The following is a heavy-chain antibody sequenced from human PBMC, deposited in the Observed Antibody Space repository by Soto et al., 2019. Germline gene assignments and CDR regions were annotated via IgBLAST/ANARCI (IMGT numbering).Heavy chain of an antibody. V-gene: IGHV4-4*07. CDR2: IYTSGST. D-gene: IGHD1-26*01. J-gene: IGHJ4*02. CDR3: ARVVGATTVMVGYFDY. Sequence: SETLSLTCTVSGGSISSYYWSWIRQPAGKGLEWIGRIYTSGSTNYNPSLKSRVTMSVDTSKNQFSLKLSSVTAADTAVYYCARVVGATTVMVGYFDYWGQGTLVTVSS. CDR1: GGSISSYY.